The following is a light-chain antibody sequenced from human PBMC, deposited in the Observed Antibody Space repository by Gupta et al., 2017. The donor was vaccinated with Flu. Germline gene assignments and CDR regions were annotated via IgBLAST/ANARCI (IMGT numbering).Light chain of an antibody. J-gene: IGKJ3*01. Sequence: EIVLTQSRGTLSLSPGERATLYCRASQSVSSSYLAWYQQKPGQAPRLLIYGASSRATGIPDRFSGSGSGTDFTLTISRLEPEDFAVYYCQQYGSSPLFGPGTKVDIK. CDR2: GAS. CDR3: QQYGSSPL. CDR1: QSVSSSY. V-gene: IGKV3-20*01.